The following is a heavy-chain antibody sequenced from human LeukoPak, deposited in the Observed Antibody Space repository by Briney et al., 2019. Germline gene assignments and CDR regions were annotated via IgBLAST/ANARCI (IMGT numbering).Heavy chain of an antibody. CDR1: GGTFSSYA. CDR2: IIPIFGTA. V-gene: IGHV1-69*13. J-gene: IGHJ5*02. Sequence: SVKRSCKASGGTFSSYAISWVRQAPGQGLEWMGGIIPIFGTANYAQKFQGRVTITADESTSTAYMELSSLRSEDTAVYYCARALSAGWYEGNWFDPWGQGTLVTVSS. D-gene: IGHD6-19*01. CDR3: ARALSAGWYEGNWFDP.